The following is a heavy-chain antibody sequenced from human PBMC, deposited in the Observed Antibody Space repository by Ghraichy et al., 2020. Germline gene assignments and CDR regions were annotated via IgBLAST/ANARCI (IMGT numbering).Heavy chain of an antibody. J-gene: IGHJ4*02. CDR2: ISAYNGNT. V-gene: IGHV1-18*01. CDR1: GYTFTSYG. CDR3: ARVWGSGSYYNIFEDY. Sequence: ASVKVSCKASGYTFTSYGISWVRQAPGQGLEWMGWISAYNGNTNYAQKLQGRVTMTTDTSTSTAYMELRSLRSDDTAVYYCARVWGSGSYYNIFEDYWGQGTLVTVSS. D-gene: IGHD3-10*01.